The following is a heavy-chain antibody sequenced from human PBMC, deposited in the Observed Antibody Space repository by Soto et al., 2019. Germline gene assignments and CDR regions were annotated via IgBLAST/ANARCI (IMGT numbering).Heavy chain of an antibody. CDR1: CGSISSGGYY. D-gene: IGHD3-10*01. Sequence: SETLSLTCTVSCGSISSGGYYWSWIRQHPGKGLEWIGYIYYSGSTYYNPSLKSRVTISVDTSKNQFPLKLSSVTAADTAVYYCARDRRGFLDPWGQGTLVTVSS. CDR2: IYYSGST. CDR3: ARDRRGFLDP. J-gene: IGHJ5*02. V-gene: IGHV4-31*03.